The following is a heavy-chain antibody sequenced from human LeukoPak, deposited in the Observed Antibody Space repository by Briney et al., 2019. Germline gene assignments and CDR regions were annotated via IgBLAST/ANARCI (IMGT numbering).Heavy chain of an antibody. CDR3: ARGKRFLVWLSPTYYGMDV. V-gene: IGHV4-59*01. CDR2: IYYSGST. Sequence: SETLTLTCTVTGGSISSYYWSWIRQPPGKGLEWIGYIYYSGSTNYNPSLKSRVTISVDTSKNQFSLKLSSVTAADTAVYYCARGKRFLVWLSPTYYGMDVWGQGTTVTVSS. J-gene: IGHJ6*02. CDR1: GGSISSYY. D-gene: IGHD3-3*01.